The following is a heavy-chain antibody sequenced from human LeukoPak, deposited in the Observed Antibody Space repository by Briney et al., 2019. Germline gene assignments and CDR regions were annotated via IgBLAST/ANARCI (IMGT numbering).Heavy chain of an antibody. CDR2: ISSTGTYL. CDR1: GFTFTAYN. CDR3: ARVRLIGCGGDAHDALHI. D-gene: IGHD2-21*02. V-gene: IGHV3-21*04. Sequence: GGSLRLSCAASGFTFTAYNMNWVRQAPGKGLEWVSSISSTGTYLYYADSVKGRFTISRDKNSLYLRMNSLRVEDTAVYYCARVRLIGCGGDAHDALHIWGQGTMVTVSS. J-gene: IGHJ3*02.